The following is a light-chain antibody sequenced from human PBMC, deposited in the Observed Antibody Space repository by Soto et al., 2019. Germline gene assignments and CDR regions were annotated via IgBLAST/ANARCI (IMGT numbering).Light chain of an antibody. Sequence: DIQMTQSPSSLSASVGDRVTITCRASQGISNYLAWYQQKPGKVPKLLIYAASTWQSGVPSRFSGSGSGTDFTLTISSLQPEDVATYYCQKYNSAPSWTFGQGTKVEIK. J-gene: IGKJ1*01. V-gene: IGKV1-27*01. CDR2: AAS. CDR1: QGISNY. CDR3: QKYNSAPSWT.